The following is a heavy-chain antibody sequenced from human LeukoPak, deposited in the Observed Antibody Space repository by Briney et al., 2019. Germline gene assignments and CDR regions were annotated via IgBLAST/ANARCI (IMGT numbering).Heavy chain of an antibody. J-gene: IGHJ4*02. CDR2: INPNSGGT. Sequence: ASVKVSCKASGYTFTGYYMHWVRQAPGQGLEWMGWINPNSGGTNYAQKFQGKVTMTRDTSISTAYMELSRLRSDDTAVYYCARDGTTVTTLYYWGQGTLVTVSS. D-gene: IGHD4-17*01. CDR3: ARDGTTVTTLYY. V-gene: IGHV1-2*02. CDR1: GYTFTGYY.